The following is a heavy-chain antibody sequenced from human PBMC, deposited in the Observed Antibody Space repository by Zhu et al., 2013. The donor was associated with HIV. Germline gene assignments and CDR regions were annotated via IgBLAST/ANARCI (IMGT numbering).Heavy chain of an antibody. Sequence: EVQLVQSGAEVKKPGESLKISCKGSGYSFTSYWIGWVRQMPGKGLEWMGIIYPDDSETKYSPSFRGQVTMSADKSISTAYLHWSSLKSSDTAMYYCARQTGGDYPTNWFDPWGQGTLVTVSS. CDR3: ARQTGGDYPTNWFDP. J-gene: IGHJ5*02. V-gene: IGHV5-51*01. CDR1: GYSFTSYW. D-gene: IGHD4-17*01. CDR2: IYPDDSET.